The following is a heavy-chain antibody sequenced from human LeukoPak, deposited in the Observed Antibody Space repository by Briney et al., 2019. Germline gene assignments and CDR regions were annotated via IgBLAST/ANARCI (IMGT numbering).Heavy chain of an antibody. CDR2: IYYSGST. CDR1: GGSISSYY. J-gene: IGHJ4*02. D-gene: IGHD1-1*01. CDR3: ARDLWKVFDY. V-gene: IGHV4-59*12. Sequence: SETLSLTCTVSGGSISSYYWSWIRQPPGKGLEWIEYIYYSGSTNYNPSLKSRVAISVDTSKNQFSLKLSSVTAADTAVYYCARDLWKVFDYWGQGTLVTVSS.